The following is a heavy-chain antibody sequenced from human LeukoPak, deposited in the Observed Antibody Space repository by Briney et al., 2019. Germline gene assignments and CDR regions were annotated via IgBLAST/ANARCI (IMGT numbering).Heavy chain of an antibody. CDR2: ISGSSTYR. CDR3: AKDTGTTPGYWVDS. CDR1: GFTFSTNA. Sequence: GRSMRLSCAVSGFTFSTNAINWDRQAAGKGLEWVSGISGSSTYRYYADSVEGRFTISRDSSKNTVYLQMDNLGVEDTAVYYCAKDTGTTPGYWVDSWGKGTLVTVSS. D-gene: IGHD4-17*01. J-gene: IGHJ5*01. V-gene: IGHV3-23*01.